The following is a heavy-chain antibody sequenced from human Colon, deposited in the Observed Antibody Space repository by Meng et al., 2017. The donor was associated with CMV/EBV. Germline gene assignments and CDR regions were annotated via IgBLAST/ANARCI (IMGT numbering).Heavy chain of an antibody. CDR2: ISYDGSNK. V-gene: IGHV3-30-3*01. CDR3: ARHGRGVDAFDI. J-gene: IGHJ3*02. Sequence: GGSLRLSCAASGFTFSSYAMHWVRQAPGKGLEWVAVISYDGSNKYYADSVKGRFTISRDNSKNTLYLQMNSLRAEDTAVYYCARHGRGVDAFDIWGQGTMVTVSS. CDR1: GFTFSSYA. D-gene: IGHD3-10*01.